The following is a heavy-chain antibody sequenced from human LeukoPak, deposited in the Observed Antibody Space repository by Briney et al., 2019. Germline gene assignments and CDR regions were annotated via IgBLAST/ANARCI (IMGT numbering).Heavy chain of an antibody. CDR1: GGSFSGYY. J-gene: IGHJ4*02. CDR3: ARGSQVGYNY. Sequence: SETLSLTCAVSGGSFSGYYWSWIRQPPGKGLEWIGEINHSGSTNYNPSLKSRVTMSVDTSKNQFSLKLSSVTAADTAVYYCARGSQVGYNYWGQGTLVTVSS. D-gene: IGHD6-13*01. V-gene: IGHV4-34*01. CDR2: INHSGST.